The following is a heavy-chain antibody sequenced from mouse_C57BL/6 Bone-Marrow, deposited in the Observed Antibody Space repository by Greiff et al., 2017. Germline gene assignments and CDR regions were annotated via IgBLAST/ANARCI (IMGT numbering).Heavy chain of an antibody. CDR3: ARRLGLFYWYFDV. J-gene: IGHJ1*03. CDR2: INPSSGYT. Sequence: VKLVESGAELAKPGASVKLSCKASGYTFTSYWMHWVKQRPGQGLEWIGYINPSSGYTKYNQKFKDKATLTADKSSSTSYMQLSSLTYEDSAVYYCARRLGLFYWYFDVWGTGTTVTVSS. V-gene: IGHV1-7*01. CDR1: GYTFTSYW. D-gene: IGHD4-1*01.